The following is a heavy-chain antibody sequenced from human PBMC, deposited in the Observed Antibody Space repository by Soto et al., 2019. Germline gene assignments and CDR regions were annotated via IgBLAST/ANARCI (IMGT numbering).Heavy chain of an antibody. V-gene: IGHV1-3*01. J-gene: IGHJ6*02. CDR1: GYTFTSYA. CDR3: ARGCGGDCLSSYYGMDV. Sequence: ASVKVSCKASGYTFTSYAMHWVRQAPGQRLEWMGWINAGNGNTKYSQKFQGRVTITRDTSASTAYMELSSLRSEDTAVYYCARGCGGDCLSSYYGMDVWGQGTTVTVSS. CDR2: INAGNGNT. D-gene: IGHD2-21*02.